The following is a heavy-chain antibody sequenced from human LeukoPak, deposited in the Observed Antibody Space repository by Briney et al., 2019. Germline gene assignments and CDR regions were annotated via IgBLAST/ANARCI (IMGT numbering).Heavy chain of an antibody. Sequence: SQTLSLTCAVSGGSISSGGYSWSWIRQPPGKGLEWIGYIYYSGSTNYNPSLKSRVTISVDTSKNQFSLKLSSVTAADTAVYYCARDSSNWFDPWGQGTLVTVSS. CDR3: ARDSSNWFDP. V-gene: IGHV4-61*08. CDR1: GGSISSGGYS. CDR2: IYYSGST. J-gene: IGHJ5*02. D-gene: IGHD6-6*01.